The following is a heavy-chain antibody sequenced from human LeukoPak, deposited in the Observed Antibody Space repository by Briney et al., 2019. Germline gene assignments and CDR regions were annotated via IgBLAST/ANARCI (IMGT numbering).Heavy chain of an antibody. V-gene: IGHV3-30-3*02. Sequence: PGGSLRLSCAASGFTFSSYEMNWVRQAPGKGLEWVAVISSDGSNKYYADSVKGRFTISRDNSKNTLYLQMNSLRAEDTAVYYCAKRDSSGYYYFDYWGQGTLVTVSS. CDR3: AKRDSSGYYYFDY. D-gene: IGHD3-22*01. CDR1: GFTFSSYE. J-gene: IGHJ4*02. CDR2: ISSDGSNK.